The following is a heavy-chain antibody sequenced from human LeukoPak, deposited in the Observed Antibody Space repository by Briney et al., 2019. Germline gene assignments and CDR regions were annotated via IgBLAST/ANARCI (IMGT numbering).Heavy chain of an antibody. V-gene: IGHV3-53*01. CDR3: ARTDCSSTSCYLVH. Sequence: GGSLRLSCAASGFTVSSNYMSWVRQAPGKGLEWASVIYSGGSTYYADSVKGRFTISRDNSKNTLYLQMNSLRAEDTAVYYCARTDCSSTSCYLVHWGQGTLVTVSS. CDR2: IYSGGST. D-gene: IGHD2-2*01. CDR1: GFTVSSNY. J-gene: IGHJ4*02.